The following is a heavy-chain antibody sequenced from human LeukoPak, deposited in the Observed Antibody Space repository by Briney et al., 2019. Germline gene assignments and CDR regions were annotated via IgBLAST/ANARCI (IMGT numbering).Heavy chain of an antibody. J-gene: IGHJ3*02. V-gene: IGHV3-7*01. CDR3: ARPICSSTSCFDAFDI. CDR2: IKQDGSEK. D-gene: IGHD2-2*01. CDR1: GFTFSSYW. Sequence: PGESLRLSCAASGFTFSSYWMSWVRQAPGKGLEWVANIKQDGSEKYYVDSEKGRFTISRDNAKNSLYLQMNSLRAEDTAVYYCARPICSSTSCFDAFDIWGRGTMVTVSS.